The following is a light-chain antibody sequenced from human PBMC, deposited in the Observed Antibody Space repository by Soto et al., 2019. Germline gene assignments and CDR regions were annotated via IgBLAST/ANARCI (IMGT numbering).Light chain of an antibody. CDR3: AAWDDSLNGRV. V-gene: IGLV1-44*01. CDR1: SSNIGSNT. CDR2: SNN. J-gene: IGLJ3*02. Sequence: QAVVTQPPSASGTPGQRVTISCSGSSSNIGSNTVNWYQQLPGTAPKLLIYSNNQRPSGVPDRFSGSKSGTSASLAISGLQSEDGADYYCAAWDDSLNGRVFGGGTKVTVL.